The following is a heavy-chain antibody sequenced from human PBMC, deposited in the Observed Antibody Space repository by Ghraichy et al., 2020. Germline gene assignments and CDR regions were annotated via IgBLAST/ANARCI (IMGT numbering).Heavy chain of an antibody. CDR1: GGSISSYY. V-gene: IGHV4-59*08. CDR2: IYYSGGT. Sequence: SQTLSLTCTVSGGSISSYYWSWLRQSPGKGLEWIAYIYYSGGTNYNPSLKSRVTLSADTSKNQFSLKLTSVTADDTAVYYCARLLPAGMRVFDYWGQGTLVTVSS. J-gene: IGHJ4*02. CDR3: ARLLPAGMRVFDY. D-gene: IGHD6-19*01.